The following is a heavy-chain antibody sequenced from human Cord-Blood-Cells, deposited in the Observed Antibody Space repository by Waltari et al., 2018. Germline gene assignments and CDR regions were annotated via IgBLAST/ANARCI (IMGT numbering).Heavy chain of an antibody. V-gene: IGHV4-39*01. CDR2: IYYSWST. Sequence: QLQLQESGPGLVKPSETLSLTCTVSGGSISSSSYYWGWIRQPPGKGLEWIGSIYYSWSTYYNPSLKSRVTISVDTSKNQFSLKLSSVTAADTAVYYCAREVYKEYSSSSYAFDIWGQGTMVTVSS. D-gene: IGHD6-6*01. CDR3: AREVYKEYSSSSYAFDI. CDR1: GGSISSSSYY. J-gene: IGHJ3*02.